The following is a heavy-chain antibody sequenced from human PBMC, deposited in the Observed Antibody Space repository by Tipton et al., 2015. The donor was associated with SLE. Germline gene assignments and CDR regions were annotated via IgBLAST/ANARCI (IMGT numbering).Heavy chain of an antibody. CDR2: IYNSRTT. J-gene: IGHJ5*02. CDR3: ARQGAAVTMSGWFDP. CDR1: GDSISSHY. Sequence: LRLSCSVSGDSISSHYWSWVRQPPGKGLEWIGYIYNSRTTNYNPSLESRVTISGDTSQNQFSLRLTSVTAADTAVYYCARQGAAVTMSGWFDPWGQGTLVTVSS. D-gene: IGHD4-17*01. V-gene: IGHV4-59*11.